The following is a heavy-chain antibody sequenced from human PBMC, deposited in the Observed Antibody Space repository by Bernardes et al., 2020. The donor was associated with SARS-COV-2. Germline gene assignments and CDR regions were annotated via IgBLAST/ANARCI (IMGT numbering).Heavy chain of an antibody. CDR2: ISGSGGST. J-gene: IGHJ5*02. CDR3: AKDYGSGSYYGLPNWFDP. V-gene: IGHV3-23*01. Sequence: GGSLRLSCAASGFTFSSYAMSWVRQAPGKGLEWVSAISGSGGSTYYADSVKGRFTISRDNSKNTLYLQMNSLRAEDTAVYYCAKDYGSGSYYGLPNWFDPWGQGTLVTVSS. D-gene: IGHD3-10*01. CDR1: GFTFSSYA.